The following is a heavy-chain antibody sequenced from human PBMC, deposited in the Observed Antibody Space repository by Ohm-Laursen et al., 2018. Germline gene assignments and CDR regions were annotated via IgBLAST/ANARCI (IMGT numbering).Heavy chain of an antibody. D-gene: IGHD3-3*01. CDR2: ISGSGGST. CDR1: GFTFSSYA. CDR3: ARIGDLDDFWSGPDAFDI. Sequence: SLRLSCAASGFTFSSYAMSWVRQAPGKGLAWVSAISGSGGSTYYADSVKGRFTISRDNSKNTLYLQMNSLRTEDTAVYYCARIGDLDDFWSGPDAFDIWGQGTMVTVSS. V-gene: IGHV3-23*01. J-gene: IGHJ3*02.